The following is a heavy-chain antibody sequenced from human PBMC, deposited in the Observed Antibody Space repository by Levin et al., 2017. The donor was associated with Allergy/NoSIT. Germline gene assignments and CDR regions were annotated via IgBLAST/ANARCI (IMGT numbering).Heavy chain of an antibody. CDR2: IYTSGST. D-gene: IGHD6-19*01. Sequence: PSETLSLTCTVSGGSISSYYWSWIRQPAGKGLEWIGRIYTSGSTNYNPSLKSRVTMSVDTSKNQFSLKLSSVTAADTAVYYCARDTQGYSSGWYFDFWGQGTLVTVSS. CDR3: ARDTQGYSSGWYFDF. V-gene: IGHV4-4*07. CDR1: GGSISSYY. J-gene: IGHJ4*02.